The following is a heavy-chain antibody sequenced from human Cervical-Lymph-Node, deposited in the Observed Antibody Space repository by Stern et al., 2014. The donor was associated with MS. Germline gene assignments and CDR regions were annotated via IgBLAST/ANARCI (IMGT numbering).Heavy chain of an antibody. CDR1: GFSLSTSGLG. CDR3: AHRTAGPFDY. J-gene: IGHJ4*02. V-gene: IGHV2-5*02. Sequence: QVTLKESGPSLVQPTQTLTLTCTFSGFSLSTSGLGVGWIRQPPGEALEWLAYMYCDDQKRYSPSLKSRLTITKDTSKNQVVLTLTNVDPVDTATYYCAHRTAGPFDYWGQGTLVTVSS. CDR2: MYCDDQK.